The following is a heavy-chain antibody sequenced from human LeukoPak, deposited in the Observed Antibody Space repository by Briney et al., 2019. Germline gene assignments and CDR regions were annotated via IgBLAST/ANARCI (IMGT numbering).Heavy chain of an antibody. Sequence: GASVKVSCKTSASIFTDHFIHWMRQAPGRGLEWMGWINAGNGNTKYSQKFQGRVTITRDTSASTAYMELSSLRSEDTAVYYCASGYLAATDYYYYGMDVWGKGTTVTVSS. J-gene: IGHJ6*04. CDR3: ASGYLAATDYYYYGMDV. V-gene: IGHV1/OR15-3*02. CDR2: INAGNGNT. CDR1: ASIFTDHF. D-gene: IGHD6-25*01.